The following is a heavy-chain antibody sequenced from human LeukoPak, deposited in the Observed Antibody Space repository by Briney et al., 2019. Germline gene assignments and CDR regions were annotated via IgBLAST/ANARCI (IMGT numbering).Heavy chain of an antibody. CDR2: IYYSGST. J-gene: IGHJ6*03. CDR3: ARLTRGYSKTYYYYMDV. Sequence: PSETLSLTCTVSGGSISSSSYYWGWIRQPPGKGLEWIGSIYYSGSTYYNPSLKSRVTISVDTSKNQFSLKLSSVTAADTAVYYCARLTRGYSKTYYYYMDVWGKGTTVTVSS. CDR1: GGSISSSSYY. D-gene: IGHD5-18*01. V-gene: IGHV4-39*07.